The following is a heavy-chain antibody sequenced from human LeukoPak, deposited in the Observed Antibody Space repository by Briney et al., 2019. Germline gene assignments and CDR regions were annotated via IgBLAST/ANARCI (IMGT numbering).Heavy chain of an antibody. CDR1: GGTFSSYS. CDR2: IIPIFGTA. Sequence: SVKVSCKASGGTFSSYSISWVRQAPGQGLEWMGGIIPIFGTANYAQKFQGRVTITADESTSTAYMELSSLRSEDTAVYYCARVKGSGYCSGGSCYGRRVSFDYWGQGTLVTVSS. J-gene: IGHJ4*02. CDR3: ARVKGSGYCSGGSCYGRRVSFDY. D-gene: IGHD2-15*01. V-gene: IGHV1-69*13.